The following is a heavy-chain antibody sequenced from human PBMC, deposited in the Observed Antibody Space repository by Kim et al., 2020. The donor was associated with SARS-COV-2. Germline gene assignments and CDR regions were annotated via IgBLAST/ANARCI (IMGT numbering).Heavy chain of an antibody. J-gene: IGHJ6*02. D-gene: IGHD4-17*01. V-gene: IGHV3-30*04. CDR3: ARDRTTVTTRYYYYYGMDV. CDR1: GFTFSSYA. CDR2: ISYDGSNK. Sequence: GGSLRLSCAASGFTFSSYAMHWVRQAPGKGLEWVAVISYDGSNKYYADSVKGRFTISRDNSKNTLYLQMNSLRAEDTAVYYCARDRTTVTTRYYYYYGMDVWGQGTTVTVSS.